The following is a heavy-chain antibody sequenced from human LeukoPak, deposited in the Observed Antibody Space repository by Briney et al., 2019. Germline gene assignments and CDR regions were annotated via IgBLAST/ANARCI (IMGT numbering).Heavy chain of an antibody. CDR2: INPNSGGT. J-gene: IGHJ4*02. CDR1: GYTFTGYY. D-gene: IGHD2-21*01. Sequence: ASVKVSCKASGYTFTGYYMHWVRQAPGQGLEWMGWINPNSGGTNYAQKFQGRVTMTTDTSTSTAYMELRSLRSDDTAVYYCARESGRDSADWGQGTLVTVSS. CDR3: ARESGRDSAD. V-gene: IGHV1-2*02.